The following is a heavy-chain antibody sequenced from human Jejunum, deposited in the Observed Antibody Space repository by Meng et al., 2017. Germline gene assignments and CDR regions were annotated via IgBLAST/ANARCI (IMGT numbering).Heavy chain of an antibody. J-gene: IGHJ5*02. Sequence: GESLKISCAASGFTFRSYWMHWVRQVPGKGLVWVSRINSDGSTTYYADSVKGRFIISRDNAKNTLYLQMNSLRAEDTAVYYCARSDWFAPWGQGNLVNGAS. CDR3: ARSDWFAP. V-gene: IGHV3-74*01. CDR1: GFTFRSYW. CDR2: INSDGSTT.